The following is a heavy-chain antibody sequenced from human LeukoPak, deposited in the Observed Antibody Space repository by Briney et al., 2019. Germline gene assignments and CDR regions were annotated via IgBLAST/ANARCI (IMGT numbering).Heavy chain of an antibody. CDR2: INPSGGST. J-gene: IGHJ3*02. V-gene: IGHV1-46*01. CDR3: ARTDYYDSSGYLPGAFDI. Sequence: ASVKVSCKASGYTFTSYYMHWVRQAPGQGLEWMGIINPSGGSTSYAQKFQGRVTMTRDTSTGTVYMELSSLRSEDTAVYYCARTDYYDSSGYLPGAFDIWGQGTMVTVSS. CDR1: GYTFTSYY. D-gene: IGHD3-22*01.